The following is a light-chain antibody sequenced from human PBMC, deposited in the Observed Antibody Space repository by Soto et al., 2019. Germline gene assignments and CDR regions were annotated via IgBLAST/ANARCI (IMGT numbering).Light chain of an antibody. Sequence: EIVMTQSPATLSVSPGERATLSCRASQSVSSNLAWYQQKPGQAPRLLIYCASTRAAGIPARFSGSGSGTEFNLTLSSLQYEDFALYYCQQYNSLPRTFGQGTKVEIK. CDR2: CAS. CDR3: QQYNSLPRT. CDR1: QSVSSN. J-gene: IGKJ1*01. V-gene: IGKV3-15*01.